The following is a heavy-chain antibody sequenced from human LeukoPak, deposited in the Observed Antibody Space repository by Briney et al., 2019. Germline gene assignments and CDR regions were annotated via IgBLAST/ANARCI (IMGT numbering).Heavy chain of an antibody. D-gene: IGHD3-22*01. Sequence: WASVTVSFKASGYSFSAYYIHWMRQAPGQRLEWLGWMNPNSGGTNYAQNFQGRVTITRDTSISTAYMELSRLTSDDTAVYFCARDHYYDTSGYSWDDAYDIWGQGTMVTVSS. CDR1: GYSFSAYY. V-gene: IGHV1-2*02. J-gene: IGHJ3*02. CDR2: MNPNSGGT. CDR3: ARDHYYDTSGYSWDDAYDI.